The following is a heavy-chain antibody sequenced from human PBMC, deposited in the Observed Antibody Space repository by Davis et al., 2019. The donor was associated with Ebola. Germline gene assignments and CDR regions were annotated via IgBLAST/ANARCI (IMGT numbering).Heavy chain of an antibody. CDR3: ARDRGSSSWPYYYYYYGMDV. D-gene: IGHD6-13*01. CDR1: GGTFSSYA. V-gene: IGHV1-3*01. J-gene: IGHJ6*02. CDR2: INAGTGNT. Sequence: AASVKVSCKASGGTFSSYAISWVRQAPGQGLEWMGWINAGTGNTKYSQKFQGRVTITRDTSASTAYMELSSLRSEDTAVYYCARDRGSSSWPYYYYYYGMDVWGQGTTVTVSS.